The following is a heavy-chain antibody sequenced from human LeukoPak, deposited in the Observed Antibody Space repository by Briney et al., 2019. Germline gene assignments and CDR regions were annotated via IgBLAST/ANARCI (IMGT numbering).Heavy chain of an antibody. Sequence: SETLSLTCTVSGGSISSGSYYWSWIRQPAGKGLEWIGRIYSSGSTNYNPSLKSRVTISLDTSKNQFSLKLSSVTAADTAVYYCARDVDNSSSWTYYFDYWGQGTLVTVSS. D-gene: IGHD6-13*01. CDR1: GGSISSGSYY. CDR2: IYSSGST. J-gene: IGHJ4*02. V-gene: IGHV4-61*02. CDR3: ARDVDNSSSWTYYFDY.